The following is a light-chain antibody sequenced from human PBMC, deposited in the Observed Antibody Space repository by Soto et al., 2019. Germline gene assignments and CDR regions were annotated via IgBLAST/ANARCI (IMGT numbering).Light chain of an antibody. CDR1: SSNIGSNS. J-gene: IGLJ1*01. Sequence: QLVLTQPPSASGTPGQRVTISCSGSSSNIGSNSVNWYQQLPGTAPKLLIYSSNQRPSGVPDRFSGSKSGTSGSLAISGLQSEDEADYYCAAWDDSLNGLYVFGTGTKLTVL. V-gene: IGLV1-44*01. CDR3: AAWDDSLNGLYV. CDR2: SSN.